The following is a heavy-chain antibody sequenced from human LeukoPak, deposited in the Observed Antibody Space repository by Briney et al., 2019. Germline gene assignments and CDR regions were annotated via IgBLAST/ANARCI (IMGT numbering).Heavy chain of an antibody. CDR3: ARDNPYYYGSGSYRQFDY. Sequence: ASVKVSCKVSGYTLTELSMHWVRQAPGKGLEWMGGFDPEDGETIYAQKFQGRVTMTEDTSTDTAYMELRSLRSDDTAVYYCARDNPYYYGSGSYRQFDYWGQGTLVTVSS. CDR2: FDPEDGET. CDR1: GYTLTELS. D-gene: IGHD3-10*01. J-gene: IGHJ4*02. V-gene: IGHV1-24*01.